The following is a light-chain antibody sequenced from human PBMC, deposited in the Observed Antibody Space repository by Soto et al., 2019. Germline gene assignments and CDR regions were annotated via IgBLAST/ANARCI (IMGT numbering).Light chain of an antibody. CDR3: QQTYSIPRT. CDR2: AAS. J-gene: IGKJ1*01. CDR1: QRISSY. Sequence: DIQMTQSPSSLSASVGDRVTITCRASQRISSYLNWYQQKPGKAPRLLIYAASSLQSGVPSRFSGSGSGTDFTLTISGLQSEDFATYYCQQTYSIPRTFGQWTKVEIK. V-gene: IGKV1-39*01.